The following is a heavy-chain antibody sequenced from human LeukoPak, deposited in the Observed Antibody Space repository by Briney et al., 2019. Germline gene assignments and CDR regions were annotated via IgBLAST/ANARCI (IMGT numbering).Heavy chain of an antibody. J-gene: IGHJ4*02. V-gene: IGHV4-59*08. CDR1: GGSITSYY. Sequence: SISSTVSGGSITSYYWSWIRQPPGKGWQWIGYIYYSGSTDYKPSLKSRVTISVDTAKNQFSLRLSSVTATDTAVYYCARRLHRNSENDFDYWGQGTLVTVSS. CDR3: ARRLHRNSENDFDY. D-gene: IGHD4-23*01. CDR2: IYYSGST.